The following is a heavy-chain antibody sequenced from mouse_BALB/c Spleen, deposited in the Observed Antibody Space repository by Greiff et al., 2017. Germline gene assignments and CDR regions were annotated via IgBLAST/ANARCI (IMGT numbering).Heavy chain of an antibody. CDR3: ARGRDYYAMDY. Sequence: EVQLQQSGPELGKPGASVKISCKASGYSFTGYNMYWVKQSHRKSLEWIGYIDPYNGGTSYNQKSKGKATLTVDKSSSTAYMHLNSLTSEDSAIYYCARGRDYYAMDYWGQGTSVTVSS. CDR1: GYSFTGYN. V-gene: IGHV1S135*01. J-gene: IGHJ4*01. CDR2: IDPYNGGT.